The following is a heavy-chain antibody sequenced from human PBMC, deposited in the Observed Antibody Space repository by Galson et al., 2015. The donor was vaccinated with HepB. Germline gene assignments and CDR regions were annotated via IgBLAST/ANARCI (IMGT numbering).Heavy chain of an antibody. V-gene: IGHV1-3*01. J-gene: IGHJ3*02. CDR1: GYTFTSYA. CDR2: INAGNGNK. CDR3: ARNYGGNPGLAFDI. D-gene: IGHD4-23*01. Sequence: SVKVSCKASGYTFTSYAMHWVRQAPGQRLEWMGWINAGNGNKKYSQKFQGRITITRDTSASTAYMELSSLRSEDTAVYYCARNYGGNPGLAFDIWGQGTMVTVSS.